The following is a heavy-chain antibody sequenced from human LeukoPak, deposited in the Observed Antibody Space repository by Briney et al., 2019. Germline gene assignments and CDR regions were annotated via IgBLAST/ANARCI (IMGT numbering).Heavy chain of an antibody. V-gene: IGHV3-74*03. D-gene: IGHD2-21*02. J-gene: IGHJ4*02. CDR2: INGDGSSI. CDR1: GFTFSSFW. CDR3: VRESAYCGGDCYSPRGDY. Sequence: PGGSLRLSCAASGFTFSSFWMHWVRQTPGKGLVWVSRINGDGSSIKYADSVKGRFTMSRDNAKNTVFLQMNSLRAEDTALYYCVRESAYCGGDCYSPRGDYWGQGTLVTVSS.